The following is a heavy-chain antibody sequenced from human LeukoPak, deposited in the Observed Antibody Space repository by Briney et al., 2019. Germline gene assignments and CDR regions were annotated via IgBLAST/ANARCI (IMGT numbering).Heavy chain of an antibody. CDR3: TRDPAAVGLGDY. Sequence: GGFLRLSCTASGFTFGDYAMSWLRQAPGKGLEWVGFIRSKAYGGTTEYAASVKGRFTISRDDSKSIAYLQMNSLKTEDTAVYYCTRDPAAVGLGDYWGQGTLVTVSS. V-gene: IGHV3-49*03. J-gene: IGHJ4*02. CDR2: IRSKAYGGTT. CDR1: GFTFGDYA. D-gene: IGHD6-13*01.